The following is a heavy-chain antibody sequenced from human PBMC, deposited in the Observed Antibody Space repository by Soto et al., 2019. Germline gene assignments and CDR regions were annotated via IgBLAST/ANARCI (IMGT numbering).Heavy chain of an antibody. V-gene: IGHV1-46*01. CDR3: ARVTIAVAGTEVRDAFDI. CDR1: GYTFTSYY. D-gene: IGHD6-19*01. CDR2: INPSGVST. Sequence: ASVKVSCKASGYTFTSYYMHWVRQAPGQGLEWMGVINPSGVSTTYAQKFQGRVTMTRDTSTSTVYMELSSLRSEDTAVYYCARVTIAVAGTEVRDAFDIWGQGTMVTVSS. J-gene: IGHJ3*02.